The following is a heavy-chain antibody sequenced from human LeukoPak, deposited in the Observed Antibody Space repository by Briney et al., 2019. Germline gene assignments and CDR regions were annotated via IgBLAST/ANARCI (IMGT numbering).Heavy chain of an antibody. D-gene: IGHD6-13*01. Sequence: GGSLRLSCAASGFTFSSYAMSWVRLAPGKGLEWVSAISGSGDSTYYAPSVKGRLTISRDNFGNMLYLHLDSLRVEDTAIYYCARRSGSSWSSFDYWGQGALVTVSS. CDR1: GFTFSSYA. V-gene: IGHV3-23*01. J-gene: IGHJ4*02. CDR2: ISGSGDST. CDR3: ARRSGSSWSSFDY.